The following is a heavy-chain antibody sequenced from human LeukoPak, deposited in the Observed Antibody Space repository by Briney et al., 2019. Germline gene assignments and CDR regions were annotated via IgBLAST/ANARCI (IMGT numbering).Heavy chain of an antibody. CDR3: AKVGGKKYYDFWSGYQSSFDY. V-gene: IGHV3-30-3*01. D-gene: IGHD3-3*01. Sequence: GGSLRLSCAASGFTFSDYAIRWVRQAPGKGLEWVAVISYDGSNNFYADSVRGRFTISRDNSKNTVYLQMNSLRPEDTSVYYCAKVGGKKYYDFWSGYQSSFDYWGQGTLVTVSS. J-gene: IGHJ4*02. CDR1: GFTFSDYA. CDR2: ISYDGSNN.